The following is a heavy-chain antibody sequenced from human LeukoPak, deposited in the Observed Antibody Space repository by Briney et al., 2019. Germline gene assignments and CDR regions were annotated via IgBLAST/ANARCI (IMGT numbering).Heavy chain of an antibody. V-gene: IGHV6-1*01. Sequence: SQTLSLTCAISGDSVSSNSAAWNWIRQSPSRGLEWLGRTYYRSKWYNDYAVSVKSRITINPDTSKNQFSLQLNSLTPEDTAIYYCARVMEYNNSWNWVDYWGQGTLVTVSS. D-gene: IGHD6-13*01. CDR1: GDSVSSNSAA. CDR2: TYYRSKWYN. CDR3: ARVMEYNNSWNWVDY. J-gene: IGHJ5*01.